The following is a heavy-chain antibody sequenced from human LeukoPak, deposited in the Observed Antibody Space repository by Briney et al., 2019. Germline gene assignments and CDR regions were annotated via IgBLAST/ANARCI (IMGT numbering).Heavy chain of an antibody. CDR1: GFTFSSYS. D-gene: IGHD6-6*01. CDR2: ISSSSSYI. CDR3: ARDATYSSSSISYFDY. J-gene: IGHJ4*02. V-gene: IGHV3-21*01. Sequence: GGSLRLSCAASGFTFSSYSMNWVRQAPGKGLEWVSSISSSSSYIYYADSVKGRFTISRDNAKNSLYLQMNSLRAEDTAVYYCARDATYSSSSISYFDYWGRGTLVTVSS.